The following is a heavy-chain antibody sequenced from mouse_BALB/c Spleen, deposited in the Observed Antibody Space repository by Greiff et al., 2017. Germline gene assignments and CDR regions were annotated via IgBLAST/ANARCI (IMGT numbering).Heavy chain of an antibody. CDR1: GYTFTSYW. CDR3: AGPYDYDGTGFDY. D-gene: IGHD2-4*01. J-gene: IGHJ2*01. Sequence: QVQLQQSGPELVRPGASVKMSCKASGYTFTSYWMHWVKQRPGQGLEWIGMIDPSNSETRLNQKFKDKATLNVDKSSNTAYMQLSRLTSEDSAVYFCAGPYDYDGTGFDYWGQGTTLTVSS. CDR2: IDPSNSET. V-gene: IGHV1S127*01.